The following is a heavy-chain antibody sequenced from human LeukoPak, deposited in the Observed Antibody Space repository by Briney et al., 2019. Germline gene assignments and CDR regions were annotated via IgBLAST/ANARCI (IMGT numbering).Heavy chain of an antibody. V-gene: IGHV1-69*04. J-gene: IGHJ6*02. CDR1: GGTFSSYA. CDR2: IIPIFGIA. D-gene: IGHD3-10*01. CDR3: ARVQFASKYYYGSGSYSHPYYYYGMDV. Sequence: GASVKVSCKASGGTFSSYAISWVPQAPGQGLEWMGRIIPIFGIANYAQKFQGRVTITADKSTSTAYMELSSLRSEDTAVYYCARVQFASKYYYGSGSYSHPYYYYGMDVWGQGTTVTVSS.